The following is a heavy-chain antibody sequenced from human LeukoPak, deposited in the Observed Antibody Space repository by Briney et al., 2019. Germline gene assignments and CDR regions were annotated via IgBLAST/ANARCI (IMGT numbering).Heavy chain of an antibody. CDR3: ARDGGSGPAEYFQH. V-gene: IGHV3-23*01. J-gene: IGHJ1*01. D-gene: IGHD2-15*01. CDR1: GFTFSSYA. CDR2: ISGSGGST. Sequence: GGSLRLSCAASGFTFSSYAMSWVRQAPGKGLEWVSAISGSGGSTYYADSVKGRFTISRDNSKNALYLQMNSLRAEDTAVYYCARDGGSGPAEYFQHWGQGTLVTVSS.